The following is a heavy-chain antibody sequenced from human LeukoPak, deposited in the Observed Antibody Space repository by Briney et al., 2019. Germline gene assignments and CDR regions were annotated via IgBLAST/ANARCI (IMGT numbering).Heavy chain of an antibody. D-gene: IGHD3-22*01. CDR1: GYSIISNY. V-gene: IGHV4-59*08. CDR2: MYYSGST. CDR3: ARHSYYDSSGYYPLGY. Sequence: SETLSLTCIVSGYSIISNYWSWIRQPPGKGLEWIGYMYYSGSTNYNPSLKSRVTISVDTSKNQFSLKLSSVTAADTAVYYCARHSYYDSSGYYPLGYWGQGTLVTVSS. J-gene: IGHJ4*02.